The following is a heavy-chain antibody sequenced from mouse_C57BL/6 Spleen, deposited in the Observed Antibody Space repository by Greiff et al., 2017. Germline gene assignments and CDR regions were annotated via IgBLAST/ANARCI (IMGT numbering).Heavy chain of an antibody. CDR2: ISYDGSN. CDR3: ARLGVYAMDY. J-gene: IGHJ4*01. V-gene: IGHV3-6*01. Sequence: VQLKESGPGLVKPSQSLSLTCSVTGYSITSGYYWNWIRQFPGNKLEWMGYISYDGSNNYNPSLKNRISITRDTSKNQFFLKLNSVTTEDTATYYCARLGVYAMDYWGQGTSVTVSS. CDR1: GYSITSGYY. D-gene: IGHD3-3*01.